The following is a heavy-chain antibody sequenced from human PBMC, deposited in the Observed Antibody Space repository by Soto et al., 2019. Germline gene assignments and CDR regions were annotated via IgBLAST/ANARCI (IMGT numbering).Heavy chain of an antibody. V-gene: IGHV3-21*01. Sequence: GGSLRLSCAASGFTFSSYSMNWVRQAPGKGLEWVSSISSSSSYIYYADSVKGRFTISRDNAKNSLYLQMNSLRAEDTAVYYCARTYDILTGEFDYWGQGTLVTVSS. D-gene: IGHD3-9*01. CDR3: ARTYDILTGEFDY. J-gene: IGHJ4*02. CDR2: ISSSSSYI. CDR1: GFTFSSYS.